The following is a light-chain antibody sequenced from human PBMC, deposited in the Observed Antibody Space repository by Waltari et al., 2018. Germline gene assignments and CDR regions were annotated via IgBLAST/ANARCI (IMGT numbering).Light chain of an antibody. CDR1: NSNLGSNY. V-gene: IGLV1-47*01. J-gene: IGLJ1*01. CDR2: MNH. CDR3: ASWDDSHYV. Sequence: QSVLTQPPSASETPGQRVTISCSGSNSNLGSNYLYCYQQLPGTAPKPLIYMNHQRPSGVPDRFSASKSCTSASLAIDGLRSEDEAVYYCASWDDSHYVFGPGTQVTVL.